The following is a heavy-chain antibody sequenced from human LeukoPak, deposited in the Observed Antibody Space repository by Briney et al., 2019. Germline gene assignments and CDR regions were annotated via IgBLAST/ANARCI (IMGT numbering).Heavy chain of an antibody. CDR1: GDPISSGGYY. CDR3: ARERLSGGTFDY. CDR2: IYYSGST. V-gene: IGHV4-31*03. Sequence: SVTVSLTCTVSGDPISSGGYYWRWIRQHPGKGLEWIGYIYYSGSTYYHPSLKSRLTISVDTSKNQFSLKLSSVTAADTAVYYCARERLSGGTFDYWGRGTLVTVAS. D-gene: IGHD2-15*01. J-gene: IGHJ4*02.